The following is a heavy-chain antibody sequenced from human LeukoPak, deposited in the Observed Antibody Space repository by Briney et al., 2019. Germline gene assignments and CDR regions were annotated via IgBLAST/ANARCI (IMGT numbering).Heavy chain of an antibody. J-gene: IGHJ5*02. D-gene: IGHD4-17*01. Sequence: SETLSLTCAVYGGSFSGYYWSWIRQPPGKGLEWIGEINHSGSTNYNPSLKSRGTISVDTSKNPFSLKLSSVTAADTAVYYCARGLRSGAYNPKTNWFDPWGQGTLVTVSS. CDR3: ARGLRSGAYNPKTNWFDP. V-gene: IGHV4-34*01. CDR2: INHSGST. CDR1: GGSFSGYY.